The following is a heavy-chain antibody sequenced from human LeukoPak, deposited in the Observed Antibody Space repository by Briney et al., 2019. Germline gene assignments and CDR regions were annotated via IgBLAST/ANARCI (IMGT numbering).Heavy chain of an antibody. CDR3: ATGDIVVVPAAIVVHGAFDS. CDR2: FDPEDGET. Sequence: ASVKVSCKVSGYTLTELSMHWVRQAPGKGLEWMGGFDPEDGETIYAQEFQGRVTMTEDTSTDTAYMELSSLRSEDTAVYYCATGDIVVVPAAIVVHGAFDSWGQGTMVTVSS. J-gene: IGHJ3*02. CDR1: GYTLTELS. V-gene: IGHV1-24*01. D-gene: IGHD2-2*02.